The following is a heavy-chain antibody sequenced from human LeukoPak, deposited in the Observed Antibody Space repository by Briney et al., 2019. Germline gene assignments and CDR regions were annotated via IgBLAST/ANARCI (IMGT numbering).Heavy chain of an antibody. Sequence: ASVKVSCTVSGYTLTELSMHWVRQAPGKGLEWMGGFDPEDGETIYAQKFQGRVTMTEDTSTDTAYMELSSLRSEDTAVYYCATDISVGTYDILTGYYPARYYYGMDVWGQGTTVTVSS. V-gene: IGHV1-24*01. J-gene: IGHJ6*02. CDR1: GYTLTELS. CDR2: FDPEDGET. CDR3: ATDISVGTYDILTGYYPARYYYGMDV. D-gene: IGHD3-9*01.